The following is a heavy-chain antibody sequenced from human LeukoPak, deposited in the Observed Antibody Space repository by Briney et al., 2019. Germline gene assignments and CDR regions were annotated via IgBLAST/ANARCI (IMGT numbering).Heavy chain of an antibody. CDR1: GFTFRSNW. D-gene: IGHD2-21*01. CDR3: AKIAEAVSSNYYFDY. CDR2: ISGSGGST. J-gene: IGHJ4*02. V-gene: IGHV3-23*01. Sequence: GGSLRLSCAASGFTFRSNWMSWVRQAPGKGLEWVSAISGSGGSTYYADSVKGRFTISRDNSKNTLYLQMNSLRAEDTAVYYCAKIAEAVSSNYYFDYWGQGTLVTVSS.